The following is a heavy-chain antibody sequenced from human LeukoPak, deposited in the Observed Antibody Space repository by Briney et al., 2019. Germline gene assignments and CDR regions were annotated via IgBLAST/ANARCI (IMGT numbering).Heavy chain of an antibody. CDR2: IYYSGRT. CDR1: GDSVSRSDSY. CDR3: ARASFNVVFGNWFDP. Sequence: PSETLSLTCSVSGDSVSRSDSYWDWIRQPPGKGLEWIGTIYYSGRTYYSPSLKSRVTISVDTSKNQFSLKLRSVTAADTAIYYCARASFNVVFGNWFDPWGQGTLVTVSS. V-gene: IGHV4-39*01. J-gene: IGHJ5*02. D-gene: IGHD2-8*01.